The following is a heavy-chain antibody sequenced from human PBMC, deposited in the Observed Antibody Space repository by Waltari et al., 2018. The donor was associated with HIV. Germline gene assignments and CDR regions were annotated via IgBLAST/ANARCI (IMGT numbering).Heavy chain of an antibody. CDR2: VRPSCVKA. CDR3: ARSLFIAVAGDAFDI. D-gene: IGHD6-19*01. Sequence: QVQLVQSGAEVKKPGSSVKVSCKASGGTFSSYAISWVRQAPGKRLGWMGGVRPSCVKAINATKLQCRVTITADESTSTAYMELSSLRSEDTAVYYCARSLFIAVAGDAFDIWGQGTMVTVSS. J-gene: IGHJ3*02. V-gene: IGHV1-69*01. CDR1: GGTFSSYA.